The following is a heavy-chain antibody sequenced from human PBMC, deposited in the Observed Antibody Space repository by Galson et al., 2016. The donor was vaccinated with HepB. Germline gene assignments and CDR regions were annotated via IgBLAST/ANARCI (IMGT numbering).Heavy chain of an antibody. CDR1: GYTFTSYG. CDR3: ARIQKSHYDFWSGYFYFYSMDV. Sequence: SVKVSCKASGYTFTSYGISWVRQAPGQGLEWMGWISAYIGNTNYAQKLQGRVTMTTDTSTSTAYMELRSLRSDDTAVYYCARIQKSHYDFWSGYFYFYSMDVWGQGTTVTVSS. V-gene: IGHV1-18*01. CDR2: ISAYIGNT. D-gene: IGHD3-3*01. J-gene: IGHJ6*02.